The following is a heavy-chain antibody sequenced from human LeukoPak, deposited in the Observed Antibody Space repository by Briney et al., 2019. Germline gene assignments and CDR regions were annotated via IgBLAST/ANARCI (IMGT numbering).Heavy chain of an antibody. Sequence: GGSLRLSCAASGFTFSSYSMNWVRQAPRKGLEWVSSISSSSSYIYYADSVKGRFTISRDNAKNSLYLQMNSLRAEDTAVYYCARDRGSGSYYTALDYWGQGTLVTVSS. J-gene: IGHJ4*02. CDR1: GFTFSSYS. D-gene: IGHD3-10*01. CDR3: ARDRGSGSYYTALDY. CDR2: ISSSSSYI. V-gene: IGHV3-21*01.